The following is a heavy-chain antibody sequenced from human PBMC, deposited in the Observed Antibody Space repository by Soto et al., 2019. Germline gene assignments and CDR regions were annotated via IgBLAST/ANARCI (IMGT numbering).Heavy chain of an antibody. V-gene: IGHV1-2*04. D-gene: IGHD3-3*01. CDR1: GYTFTGYY. CDR3: ARERAFWSGYYYSPDYYGMDV. J-gene: IGHJ6*02. CDR2: INPNSGGT. Sequence: QVQLVQSGAEVKKPGASVKVSCKASGYTFTGYYMHWVRQAPGQGLEWMGWINPNSGGTNYAQKLQGWVTMTRDTSISTAYMELSRLRSDDTAVYYCARERAFWSGYYYSPDYYGMDVWGQGTTVTVSS.